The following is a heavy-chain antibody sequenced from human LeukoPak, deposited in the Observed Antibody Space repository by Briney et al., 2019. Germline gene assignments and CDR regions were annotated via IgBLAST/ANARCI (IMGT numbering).Heavy chain of an antibody. CDR3: VSFYETY. Sequence: GGSLRLSCAASGFTFQDYGFSWVRQAPGKGLEWVSGINWKTGTTGYADSVVGRFTISKDNAKNTVYLQMNSLRAEDTAVYYCVSFYETYWGRGTLVTVSS. D-gene: IGHD2/OR15-2a*01. CDR1: GFTFQDYG. V-gene: IGHV3-20*04. J-gene: IGHJ4*02. CDR2: INWKTGTT.